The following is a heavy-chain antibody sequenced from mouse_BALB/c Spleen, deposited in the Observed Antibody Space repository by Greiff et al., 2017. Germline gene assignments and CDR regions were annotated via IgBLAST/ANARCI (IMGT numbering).Heavy chain of an antibody. J-gene: IGHJ4*01. Sequence: LEESGPELVKPGASVKMSCKASGYTFTSYVMHWVKQKPGQGLEWIGYINPYNDGTKYNEKFKGKATLTSDKSSSTAYMELSSLTSEDSAVYYCARSGDDYGSTHYAMDYWGQGTSVTVSS. CDR3: ARSGDDYGSTHYAMDY. D-gene: IGHD1-1*01. V-gene: IGHV1-14*01. CDR1: GYTFTSYV. CDR2: INPYNDGT.